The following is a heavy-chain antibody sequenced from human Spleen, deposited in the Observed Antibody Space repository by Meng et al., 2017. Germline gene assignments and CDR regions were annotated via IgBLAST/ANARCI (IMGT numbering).Heavy chain of an antibody. V-gene: IGHV1-18*01. CDR1: DYPFTGYG. CDR2: LGAHDGDT. D-gene: IGHD3-10*01. Sequence: QVQPVQSGPEGQKPGASVKVACKASDYPFTGYGVSWVRQAPGQGLEWMAWLGAHDGDTSHAPKFQGRVTVSADRPTATAYMELRSLRSDDTAVYYCARGTPGRSYSDYWGQGTLVTVSS. CDR3: ARGTPGRSYSDY. J-gene: IGHJ4*02.